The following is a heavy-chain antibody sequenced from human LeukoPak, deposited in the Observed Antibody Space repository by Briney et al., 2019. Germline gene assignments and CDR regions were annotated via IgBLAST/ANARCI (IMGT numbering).Heavy chain of an antibody. CDR2: INPDSGVT. D-gene: IGHD2-15*01. J-gene: IGHJ5*02. Sequence: ASVKVSCKASGYTFTDYYIHWVRQAPGQGLEWMGWINPDSGVTGFAQKFQGRVTMTRDTSISTAYMELSSLRSEDTAVYYCAREPLGYCSGGSCYSGNWFDPWGQGTLVTVSS. CDR3: AREPLGYCSGGSCYSGNWFDP. CDR1: GYTFTDYY. V-gene: IGHV1-2*02.